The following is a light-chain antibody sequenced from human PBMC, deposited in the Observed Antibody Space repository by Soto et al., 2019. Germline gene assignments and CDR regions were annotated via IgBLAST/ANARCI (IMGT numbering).Light chain of an antibody. Sequence: QSVLTQPPSVSGSPGQSVTISCTGTSTDFVSYNRVSWYQQPPGTAPKLMIYEDSKRPSGVPDRFSGSKSGNTASLTISGLQAADEADYYCSLYTSENAYVFGTGTKVTVL. CDR1: STDFVSYNR. CDR3: SLYTSENAYV. CDR2: EDS. J-gene: IGLJ1*01. V-gene: IGLV2-18*01.